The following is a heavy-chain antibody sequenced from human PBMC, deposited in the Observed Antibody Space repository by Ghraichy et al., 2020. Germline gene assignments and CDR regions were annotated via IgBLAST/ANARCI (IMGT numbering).Heavy chain of an antibody. CDR1: GFSFSKSW. CDR3: ARDPKRGALDY. J-gene: IGHJ4*02. CDR2: INDDGKER. Sequence: GESLNISCKASGFSFSKSWMSWVRQSPERGLEWVANINDDGKERYYVDSLRGRFTISRDNDKNLLFLQITRLGVDDTAVYHCARDPKRGALDYWGQGTLVAVSA. V-gene: IGHV3-7*03. D-gene: IGHD3-10*01.